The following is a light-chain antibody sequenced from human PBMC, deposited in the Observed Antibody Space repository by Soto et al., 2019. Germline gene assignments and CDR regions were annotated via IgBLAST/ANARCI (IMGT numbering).Light chain of an antibody. V-gene: IGKV1-39*01. CDR2: GAF. J-gene: IGKJ4*01. Sequence: DIQMTRSPCSLSALVGDRVTITCRASQSISGSLNWYQSKPGKAPKLLIYGAFTLHSGVPSRFSGSGSGTDYTLTISNLQLEDFASYYCQQTYRTPLTFGGGTKVDIK. CDR3: QQTYRTPLT. CDR1: QSISGS.